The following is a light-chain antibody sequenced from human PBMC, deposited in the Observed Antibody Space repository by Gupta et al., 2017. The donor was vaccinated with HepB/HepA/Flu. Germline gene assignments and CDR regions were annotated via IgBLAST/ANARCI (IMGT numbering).Light chain of an antibody. CDR3: QSYDSTNVV. CDR2: EDN. Sequence: NVMLTQPHSVSESPGETVTISCTGSSGSIASNYVQWYQQRPGSAPTTVIYEDNQRPSGVPDRFSGSIDSSSNSASLTISGLMTEDEADYYCQSYDSTNVVFGGGTKLTVL. V-gene: IGLV6-57*02. CDR1: SGSIASNY. J-gene: IGLJ2*01.